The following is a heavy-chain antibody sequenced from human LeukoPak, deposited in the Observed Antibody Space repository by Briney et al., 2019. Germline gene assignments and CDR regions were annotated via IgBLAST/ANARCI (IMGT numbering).Heavy chain of an antibody. J-gene: IGHJ2*01. CDR1: GGSFSGYY. CDR3: AIGYGPYDILTGYSYWYFDL. V-gene: IGHV4-34*01. CDR2: INHSERT. Sequence: SETLSLTCAVYGGSFSGYYWSWIRQPPGKGLEGMGEINHSERTNYKQTLRSGVTISVDTSKNQFSLKLSSVTAADTAVYYCAIGYGPYDILTGYSYWYFDLWGRGTLVTASS. D-gene: IGHD3-9*01.